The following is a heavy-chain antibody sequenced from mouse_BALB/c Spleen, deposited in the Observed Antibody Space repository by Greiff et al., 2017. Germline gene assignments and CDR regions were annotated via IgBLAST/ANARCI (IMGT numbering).Heavy chain of an antibody. Sequence: DVLLVESGGGLVKPGGSLKLSCAASGFTFSSYAMSWVRQTPEKRLEWVASISSGGSTYYPDSVKGRFTISRDNARNILYLQMSSLRSEDTAMYYCARGEGDWFAYWGKGTLVTVSA. J-gene: IGHJ3*01. V-gene: IGHV5-6-5*01. CDR1: GFTFSSYA. CDR3: ARGEGDWFAY. CDR2: ISSGGST.